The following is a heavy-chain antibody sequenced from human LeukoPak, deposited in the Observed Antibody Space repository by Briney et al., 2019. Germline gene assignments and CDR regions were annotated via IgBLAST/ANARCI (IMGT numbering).Heavy chain of an antibody. Sequence: PSETLSLTCAVYGGSFSGYYWSWIRQPPGKGLEWIGEINHSGSTNYNPSLKSRVTISVDTSKNQSSLKLSSVTAADTAVYYCARRKAAAALRGFDYWGQGTLVTVSS. CDR3: ARRKAAAALRGFDY. CDR1: GGSFSGYY. J-gene: IGHJ4*02. CDR2: INHSGST. D-gene: IGHD6-13*01. V-gene: IGHV4-34*01.